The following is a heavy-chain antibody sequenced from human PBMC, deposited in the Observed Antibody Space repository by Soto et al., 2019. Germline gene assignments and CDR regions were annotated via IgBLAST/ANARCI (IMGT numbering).Heavy chain of an antibody. V-gene: IGHV1-69*08. Sequence: QVQLVQSGAEVKKPGSSVKVSCKASGGTFSSYTISWVRQAPGQGLEWMGRIIPILGIANYAQKFQGRVTITADKSTSTAYMELSSLRSEDTAVYYCARDPCSSTSCYFYYYYYMDVWGKGTTVTVSS. CDR3: ARDPCSSTSCYFYYYYYMDV. D-gene: IGHD2-2*01. J-gene: IGHJ6*03. CDR2: IIPILGIA. CDR1: GGTFSSYT.